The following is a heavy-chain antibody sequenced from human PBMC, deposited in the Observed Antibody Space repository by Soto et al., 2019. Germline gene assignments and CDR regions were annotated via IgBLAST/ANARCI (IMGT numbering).Heavy chain of an antibody. CDR1: GFTFSSYS. D-gene: IGHD3-16*01. Sequence: EVQLVESGGGLVKPGGSLRLSCAGSGFTFSSYSMNWVRQAPGKGLEWVSSISSGSSDKYYADSVKVRFTISRDNAKNSLYLQMNSLSAEDTAVYYYARGGSGWFDPWGQGILVTVSS. J-gene: IGHJ5*02. CDR3: ARGGSGWFDP. V-gene: IGHV3-21*01. CDR2: ISSGSSDK.